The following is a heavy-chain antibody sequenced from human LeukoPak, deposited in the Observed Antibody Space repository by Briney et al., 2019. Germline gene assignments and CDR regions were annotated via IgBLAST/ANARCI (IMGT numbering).Heavy chain of an antibody. CDR3: VKATMVRGVIITGGYYGMDV. CDR1: GFTFSSYA. D-gene: IGHD3-10*01. Sequence: GGSLRLSCSASGFTFSSYAMHWVRQAPGKGLEYVSAISSNGGSTYYADSVKGRFTISRDNSKSTLYLQMSSLRAEDTAVYYCVKATMVRGVIITGGYYGMDVWGKGTTVTVSS. J-gene: IGHJ6*04. CDR2: ISSNGGST. V-gene: IGHV3-64D*06.